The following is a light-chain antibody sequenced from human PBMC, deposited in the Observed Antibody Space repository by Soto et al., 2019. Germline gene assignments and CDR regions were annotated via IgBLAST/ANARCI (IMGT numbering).Light chain of an antibody. J-gene: IGKJ1*01. CDR2: KAS. Sequence: DIPMTQSPSTLSASVGDRITITCRASQSISSWLAWYQQKPGKAPKLLIYKASSLEGGVPSRFSGSGSGTEFTITISSLQPDDFATYYCQQYPSFWTFGHGTKVEVK. V-gene: IGKV1-5*03. CDR1: QSISSW. CDR3: QQYPSFWT.